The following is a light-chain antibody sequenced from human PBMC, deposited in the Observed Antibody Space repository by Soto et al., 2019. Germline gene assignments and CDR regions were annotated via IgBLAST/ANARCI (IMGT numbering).Light chain of an antibody. J-gene: IGKJ2*01. Sequence: EIVLTQSPATLSLSPGERATLSCRASQSVSSYLAWYQQKPGQAPRLLIYDASNRATDIPSRFSGSGSGTDFTLTISSLESEDFAVYYCQQRSKWPRTFGQGTKLEIK. V-gene: IGKV3-11*01. CDR3: QQRSKWPRT. CDR1: QSVSSY. CDR2: DAS.